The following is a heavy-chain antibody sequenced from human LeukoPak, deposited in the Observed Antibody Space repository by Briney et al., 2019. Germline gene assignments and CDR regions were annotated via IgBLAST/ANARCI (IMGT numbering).Heavy chain of an antibody. J-gene: IGHJ4*02. CDR1: GYTFTGHY. CDR3: ARQGAYDSFDH. Sequence: ASVQVSCKASGYTFTGHYMHWVRQAPGRGLEWMGWINPNSGGTVYAQKFQGRVTMTRDTSISTAYMELSGLRSDDTAVYYCARQGAYDSFDHWGQGTLVTVSP. CDR2: INPNSGGT. V-gene: IGHV1-2*02. D-gene: IGHD5-12*01.